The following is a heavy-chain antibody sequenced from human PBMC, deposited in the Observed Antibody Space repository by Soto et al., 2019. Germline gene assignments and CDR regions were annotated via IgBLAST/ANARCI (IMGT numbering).Heavy chain of an antibody. CDR3: ARGKKRFLEWLPRNYYYGMDV. Sequence: ASVKVSCKASGYTFTSYGISWVRQAPGQGLEWMGWISAYNGNTSYAQKLQGRVTMTTDTSTSTAYMELRSLRSDDTAVYYCARGKKRFLEWLPRNYYYGMDVWGQGTTVTVSS. J-gene: IGHJ6*02. D-gene: IGHD3-3*01. CDR1: GYTFTSYG. V-gene: IGHV1-18*01. CDR2: ISAYNGNT.